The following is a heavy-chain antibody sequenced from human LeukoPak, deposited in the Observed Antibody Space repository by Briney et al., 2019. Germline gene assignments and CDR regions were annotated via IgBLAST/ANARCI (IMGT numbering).Heavy chain of an antibody. V-gene: IGHV3-23*01. CDR3: AKDFYYDSSGYYSDYFDN. D-gene: IGHD3-22*01. J-gene: IGHJ4*02. Sequence: PGGSLRLSCAASGFTFSSYAMSWVRQAPGKGLEWVSDISGSGGSTYYADSVKGRFTISRDNSKNTLYLQMNSLRAEDTAVYYCAKDFYYDSSGYYSDYFDNWGQGTLVTVSS. CDR2: ISGSGGST. CDR1: GFTFSSYA.